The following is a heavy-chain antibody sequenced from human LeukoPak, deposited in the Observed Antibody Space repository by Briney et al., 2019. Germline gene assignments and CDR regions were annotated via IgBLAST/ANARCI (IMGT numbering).Heavy chain of an antibody. CDR1: GYTFTGYY. CDR3: ARDQGSGGAATFDY. V-gene: IGHV1-2*02. J-gene: IGHJ4*02. Sequence: ASVKVSCKASGYTFTGYYMRWVRQAPGQGLEWMGWIYPNSGGTNHAQKFQGRVTMTRDTSISTAYMELSRLRSDDTAVYYCARDQGSGGAATFDYWGQGTLVTVSS. CDR2: IYPNSGGT. D-gene: IGHD2-15*01.